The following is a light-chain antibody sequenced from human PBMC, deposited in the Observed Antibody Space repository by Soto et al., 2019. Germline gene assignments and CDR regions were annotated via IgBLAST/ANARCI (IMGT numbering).Light chain of an antibody. V-gene: IGKV3-20*01. CDR2: GAS. CDR3: QQYGSSPLMYT. CDR1: QSVSSNY. J-gene: IGKJ2*01. Sequence: EIVLTQSPGTLSLSPGERATLSCRASQSVSSNYLAWYQQKPGQAPRLLIYGASSRATGIPDRFSGSGSGTDFTLTISRLEPEDFAMYYCQQYGSSPLMYTFGQGNKLEIK.